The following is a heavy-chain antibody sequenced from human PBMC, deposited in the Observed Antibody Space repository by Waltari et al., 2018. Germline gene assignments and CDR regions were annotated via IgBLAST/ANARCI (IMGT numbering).Heavy chain of an antibody. CDR1: GYTFTSYY. CDR3: ARDRVQYSGYYDPGNWFDP. Sequence: QVQLVQSGAEVKKPGASVKVSCKASGYTFTSYYMHWVRQAPGQGLEWMGIINPSGGSTSYAQKFQGRVTMTRDTSTSTVYMELSSLRSEDTAVYYCARDRVQYSGYYDPGNWFDPWGQGTLVTVSS. D-gene: IGHD5-12*01. V-gene: IGHV1-46*01. CDR2: INPSGGST. J-gene: IGHJ5*02.